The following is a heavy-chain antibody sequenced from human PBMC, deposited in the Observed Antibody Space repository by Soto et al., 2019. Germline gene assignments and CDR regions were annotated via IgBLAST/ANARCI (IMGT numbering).Heavy chain of an antibody. D-gene: IGHD1-1*01. Sequence: QVQLVQSGAEVKKPGASVKVSCKASGYTVTTYYMHWVQQAPGQGLEWLGVINPSGGSTTYAKKFQGRVTMTRETSTSTVYRELRSLRSEDTAVYYCARGSSSTDRRVAFWGQGTLVTVSS. CDR3: ARGSSSTDRRVAF. J-gene: IGHJ4*02. CDR1: GYTVTTYY. CDR2: INPSGGST. V-gene: IGHV1-46*01.